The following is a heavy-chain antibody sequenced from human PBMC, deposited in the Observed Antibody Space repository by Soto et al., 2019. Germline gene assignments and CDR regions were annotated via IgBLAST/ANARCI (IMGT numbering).Heavy chain of an antibody. V-gene: IGHV3-48*01. CDR2: ISSSSSTI. CDR3: ARAGDYGDYVFDY. CDR1: GFTFSSYS. D-gene: IGHD4-17*01. J-gene: IGHJ4*02. Sequence: EVQLVESGGGLVQPGGSLRLSCAASGFTFSSYSMNWVRQAPGKGLEWVSYISSSSSTIYDADSVKGRFTISRDNAKNSLYLQMNSLRAEDTAVYYCARAGDYGDYVFDYWGQGTLVTVSS.